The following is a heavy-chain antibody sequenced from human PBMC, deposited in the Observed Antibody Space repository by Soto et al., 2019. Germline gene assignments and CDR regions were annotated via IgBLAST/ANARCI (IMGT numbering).Heavy chain of an antibody. CDR1: GFTFSSYA. V-gene: IGHV3-23*01. Sequence: EVQLLESGGGLVQPGGSLRLSCEASGFTFSSYAMSWVRQAPGKGLEWVSAISGSGGSTYYADSVKGRFTISRDNSKNTLYLQMNSLRAEDTAVYYCAKGGYDFWSGYSLFDYWGQGTLVTVSS. CDR3: AKGGYDFWSGYSLFDY. CDR2: ISGSGGST. J-gene: IGHJ4*02. D-gene: IGHD3-3*01.